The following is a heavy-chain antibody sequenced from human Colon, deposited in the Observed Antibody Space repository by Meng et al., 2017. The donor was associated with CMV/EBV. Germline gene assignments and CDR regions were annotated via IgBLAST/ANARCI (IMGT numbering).Heavy chain of an antibody. J-gene: IGHJ6*02. CDR1: GFFFGGYD. Sequence: GGSLRLSCAASGFFFGGYDFHWVRQRPGKGLEWISYITVTGNIIYYADSVKGRFTISRENAENSLYLQMSSLRAEDTAVYYCVRDPSGYYYSPGTSPLSWGQGTTVTVSS. CDR3: VRDPSGYYYSPGTSPLS. D-gene: IGHD3-10*01. CDR2: ITVTGNII. V-gene: IGHV3-48*03.